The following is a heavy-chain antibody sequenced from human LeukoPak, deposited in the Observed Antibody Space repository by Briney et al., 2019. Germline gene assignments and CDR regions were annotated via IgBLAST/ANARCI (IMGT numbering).Heavy chain of an antibody. V-gene: IGHV3-23*01. CDR3: TRVSLIMPVMVTLCDP. CDR2: ISTSGETT. J-gene: IGHJ5*02. D-gene: IGHD3-16*01. Sequence: GGSLRLSCAASGFAFKNYAMSWVRQAPGKGLEWVSGISTSGETTDYADSVKGRFTISRDNSKNTLFLQMSRLSAEDTAIYFCTRVSLIMPVMVTLCDPRAQGTLVIVS. CDR1: GFAFKNYA.